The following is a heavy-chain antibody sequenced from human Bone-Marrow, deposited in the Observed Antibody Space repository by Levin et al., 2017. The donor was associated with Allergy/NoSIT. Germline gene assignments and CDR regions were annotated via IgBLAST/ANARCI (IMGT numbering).Heavy chain of an antibody. D-gene: IGHD3-3*01. CDR2: IYPGDSDT. J-gene: IGHJ4*02. Sequence: GESLKISCKGSGYSFTSYWIGWVRQMPGKGLEWMGIIYPGDSDTRYSPSFQGQVTISADKSISTAYLQWSSLKASDTAMYYCARLTMVRFLEWLPTLPINYFDYWGQGTLVTVSS. CDR1: GYSFTSYW. V-gene: IGHV5-51*01. CDR3: ARLTMVRFLEWLPTLPINYFDY.